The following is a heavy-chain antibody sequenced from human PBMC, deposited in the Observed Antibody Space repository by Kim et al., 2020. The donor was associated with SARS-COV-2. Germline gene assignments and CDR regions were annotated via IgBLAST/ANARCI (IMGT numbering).Heavy chain of an antibody. Sequence: SVNVSCKASGGTFSSYAISWVRQAPGQGLEWMGGIIPIFGTANYAQKFQGRVTITADESTSTAYMELSSLRSEDTAVYYCARSGPLHDYSNYPDYYYGMDVWGQGTTVTVSS. D-gene: IGHD4-4*01. CDR3: ARSGPLHDYSNYPDYYYGMDV. V-gene: IGHV1-69*13. CDR2: IIPIFGTA. J-gene: IGHJ6*02. CDR1: GGTFSSYA.